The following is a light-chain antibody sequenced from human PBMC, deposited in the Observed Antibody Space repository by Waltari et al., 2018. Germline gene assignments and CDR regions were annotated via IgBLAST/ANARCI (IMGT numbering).Light chain of an antibody. Sequence: QLVLTQPPSASASLGASVKLTCTLHSGHTRYAIAWHQQQPEKGPRFLMNLDSDGSHTKGDGIPDRFSGSSSGAERYLILSSLQSEDEADYYCQSWDTGINVFGGGTKLTVL. CDR2: LDSDGSH. J-gene: IGLJ2*01. CDR3: QSWDTGINV. V-gene: IGLV4-69*01. CDR1: SGHTRYA.